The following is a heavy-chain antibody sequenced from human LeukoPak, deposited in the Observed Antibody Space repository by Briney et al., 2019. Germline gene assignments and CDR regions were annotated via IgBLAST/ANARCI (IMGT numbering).Heavy chain of an antibody. Sequence: KASETLSLTCTVSGGSISSYYWSCIRQPPGEGLEWSGYIYYSGSTNYNPSLKSRVTISVDTSKNQFSLKLSSVTAADTAVYYCARTDYDILTGLFDPWGQGTLVTVSS. CDR2: IYYSGST. V-gene: IGHV4-59*01. CDR1: GGSISSYY. CDR3: ARTDYDILTGLFDP. D-gene: IGHD3-9*01. J-gene: IGHJ5*02.